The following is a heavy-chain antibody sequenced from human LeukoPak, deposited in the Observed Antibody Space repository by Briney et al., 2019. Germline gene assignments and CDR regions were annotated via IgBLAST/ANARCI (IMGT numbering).Heavy chain of an antibody. CDR1: GFTFSSYS. CDR2: ISSSSSYI. J-gene: IGHJ4*02. CDR3: ASLASRFCSGGSCYYN. D-gene: IGHD2-15*01. V-gene: IGHV3-21*01. Sequence: PGGSLRLSCAASGFTFSSYSMNWVRQAPGKGLEWVSSISSSSSYIYYADSVKGRFTISRDNAKNSLYLQMNSLRAEDTAVYYCASLASRFCSGGSCYYNWGQGTLVTVSS.